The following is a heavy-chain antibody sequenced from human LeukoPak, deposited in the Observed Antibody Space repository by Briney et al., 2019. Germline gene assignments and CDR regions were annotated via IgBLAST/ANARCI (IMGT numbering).Heavy chain of an antibody. CDR1: GGSISNGDYY. Sequence: SETLSLTCTVSGGSISNGDYYWSWIRQPPGKGLEWIGYIYYSGSTYYNPSLKTRVTMSVDTSKNQFSLKLTSVTAADAAVYYCARHGRGYDLGVFFDIWGHGTMVTVSS. CDR2: IYYSGST. CDR3: ARHGRGYDLGVFFDI. V-gene: IGHV4-30-4*01. D-gene: IGHD5-12*01. J-gene: IGHJ3*02.